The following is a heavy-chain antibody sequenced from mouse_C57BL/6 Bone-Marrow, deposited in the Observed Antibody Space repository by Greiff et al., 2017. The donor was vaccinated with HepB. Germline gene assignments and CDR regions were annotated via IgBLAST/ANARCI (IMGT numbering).Heavy chain of an antibody. CDR1: GYAFSSYW. Sequence: QVQLQQSGAELVKPGASVKISCKASGYAFSSYWMNWVKQRPGKGLEWIGQIYPGDGDTNYNGQFKGKATLTADKSSSTAYMQLSSLTSEDSAVYFCAREGILRGFAYWGQGTLVTVSA. J-gene: IGHJ3*01. D-gene: IGHD1-1*01. V-gene: IGHV1-80*01. CDR2: IYPGDGDT. CDR3: AREGILRGFAY.